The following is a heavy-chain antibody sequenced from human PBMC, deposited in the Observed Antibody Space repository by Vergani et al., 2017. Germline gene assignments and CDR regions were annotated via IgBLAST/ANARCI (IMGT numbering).Heavy chain of an antibody. Sequence: QVQLQESGPGLVKPSQTLSLTCTVSGGSISSGSYYWSWIRQPAGKGLEWIGRTYTSGSTNYNPSLKSRVTISVDTSKNQFSLKLSSVTAADTAVYDCARDLEGPYSRWGIHYFYGMDVWGQGTTVTVSS. J-gene: IGHJ6*02. V-gene: IGHV4-61*02. D-gene: IGHD4-11*01. CDR3: ARDLEGPYSRWGIHYFYGMDV. CDR2: TYTSGST. CDR1: GGSISSGSYY.